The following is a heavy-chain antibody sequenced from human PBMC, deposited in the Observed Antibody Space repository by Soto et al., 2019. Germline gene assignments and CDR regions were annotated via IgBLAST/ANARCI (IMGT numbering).Heavy chain of an antibody. D-gene: IGHD3-16*02. J-gene: IGHJ4*02. CDR3: ARMTPLKHLGELSFTSYYFDY. CDR2: IYYSGST. CDR1: GGSISSYY. Sequence: SETLSLTCTVSGGSISSYYWSWIRQPPGKGLEWFGYIYYSGSTNYNPSLKSRVTISVDTSKNQFSLKLSSVTAADTAVYYCARMTPLKHLGELSFTSYYFDYWGQGTLVTVSS. V-gene: IGHV4-59*01.